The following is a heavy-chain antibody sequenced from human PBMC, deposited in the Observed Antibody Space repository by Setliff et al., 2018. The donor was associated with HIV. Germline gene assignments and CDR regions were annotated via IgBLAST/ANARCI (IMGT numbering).Heavy chain of an antibody. Sequence: ASVKVSCKASGYTFTGYYMHWVRQAPGQGLEWMGRINPNSGGTNYARKFQGRVTMTRDTSITTAYMVLSRLTSDDTALYYWARGTRVGANAAFGIWGQGTEVTVSS. J-gene: IGHJ3*02. D-gene: IGHD1-26*01. V-gene: IGHV1-2*06. CDR2: INPNSGGT. CDR1: GYTFTGYY. CDR3: ARGTRVGANAAFGI.